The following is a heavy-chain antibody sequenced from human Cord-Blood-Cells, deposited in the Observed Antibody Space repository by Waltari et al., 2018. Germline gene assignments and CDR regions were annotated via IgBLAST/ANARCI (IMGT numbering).Heavy chain of an antibody. CDR3: ATESRSTSFYRGDAFDI. CDR1: GYTFTDYY. CDR2: VDPEDGET. Sequence: EVQLVQSGAEVKKPGATVKISCKVSGYTFTDYYMHWVQQAPGKGLEWMGIVDPEDGETRYAEKFQGRVTITADTSTDTAYMELSSLRSEDTAVYYCATESRSTSFYRGDAFDIWGQGTMVTVSS. J-gene: IGHJ3*02. D-gene: IGHD2-2*02. V-gene: IGHV1-69-2*01.